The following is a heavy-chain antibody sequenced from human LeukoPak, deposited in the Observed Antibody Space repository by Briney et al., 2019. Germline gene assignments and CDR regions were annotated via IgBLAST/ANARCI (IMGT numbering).Heavy chain of an antibody. D-gene: IGHD1-7*01. J-gene: IGHJ4*02. CDR3: ARSGWNYDGHFDH. Sequence: VKPSETLSLTCTVSGGSISSYYWSWIRQPPGKGLEWIGYIYYSGSTNYNPSLKSRVTMSVDTSKNQFSLKVSSVTAADTAVYYCARSGWNYDGHFDHWGQGTLVTVSS. V-gene: IGHV4-59*01. CDR2: IYYSGST. CDR1: GGSISSYY.